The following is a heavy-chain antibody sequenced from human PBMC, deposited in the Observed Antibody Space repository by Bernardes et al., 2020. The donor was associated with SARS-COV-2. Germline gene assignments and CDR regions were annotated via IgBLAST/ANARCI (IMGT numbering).Heavy chain of an antibody. Sequence: SETLSLTCAVSGNSISSSYYWGWIRQTPGKGLEWIGTIYHSGSTYYNPSLKSRVSMSVDTSKNQFSLTLTSVTAADTAIYYCLGYVAGGGGFAYWGQGALVTVSS. CDR1: GNSISSSYY. CDR3: LGYVAGGGGFAY. D-gene: IGHD6-19*01. CDR2: IYHSGST. V-gene: IGHV4-38-2*01. J-gene: IGHJ4*02.